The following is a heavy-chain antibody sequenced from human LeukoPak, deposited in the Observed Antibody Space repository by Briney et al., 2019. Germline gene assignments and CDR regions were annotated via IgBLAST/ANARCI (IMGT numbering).Heavy chain of an antibody. CDR2: IYTCGST. J-gene: IGHJ5*02. V-gene: IGHV4-4*07. CDR1: GGSISSYY. CDR3: ARDGLFWSGYYDRGWFDP. Sequence: SETLPLTCTVSGGSISSYYWSWIRQPAGKGLEWIGRIYTCGSTNYNPSLKSRVTMSVDTSKNQFSLKLSSVTAADTAVYYCARDGLFWSGYYDRGWFDPWGQGTLVTVSS. D-gene: IGHD3-3*01.